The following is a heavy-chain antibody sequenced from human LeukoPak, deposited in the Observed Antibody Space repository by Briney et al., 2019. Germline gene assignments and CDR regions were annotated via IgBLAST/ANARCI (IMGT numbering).Heavy chain of an antibody. CDR3: ARGGWGDPSAAIHY. J-gene: IGHJ4*02. Sequence: ASVKVSCEASGYTFTGYYMHWVRQAPGQGLEWMGWINPNSGGTNYAQKFQGRVTMTRDTSISTAYMELSRLRSDDTDVYYCARGGWGDPSAAIHYWGQGTLVTVSS. CDR2: INPNSGGT. CDR1: GYTFTGYY. D-gene: IGHD3-16*01. V-gene: IGHV1-2*02.